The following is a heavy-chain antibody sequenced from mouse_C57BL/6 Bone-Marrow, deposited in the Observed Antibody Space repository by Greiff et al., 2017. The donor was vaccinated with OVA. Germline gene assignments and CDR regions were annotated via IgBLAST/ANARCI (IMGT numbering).Heavy chain of an antibody. V-gene: IGHV5-6*01. Sequence: EVQGVESGGDLVKPGGSLKLSCAASGFTFSSYGMSWVRQTPDKRLEWVATISSGGSYTYYPDSVKGRFTISRDNAKNTLYLQMSSLKSEDTAMYNCGRQSYGRGDGYCGQGTTLTVSS. CDR2: ISSGGSYT. CDR3: GRQSYGRGDGY. CDR1: GFTFSSYG. D-gene: IGHD1-1*01. J-gene: IGHJ2*01.